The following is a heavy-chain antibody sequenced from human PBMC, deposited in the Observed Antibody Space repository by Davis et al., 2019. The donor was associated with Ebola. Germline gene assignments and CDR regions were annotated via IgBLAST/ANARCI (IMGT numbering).Heavy chain of an antibody. Sequence: AASVKVSCKASGYTFSSYDINWVRQAPGQGLEWMGIINPSGGSTSYAQKFQGRVTMTRDTSTSTVYMELSSLRSEDTAGYYCVPGGTGGGLDYWGQGTLVTVSS. J-gene: IGHJ4*02. CDR3: VPGGTGGGLDY. V-gene: IGHV1-46*01. D-gene: IGHD2-8*02. CDR2: INPSGGST. CDR1: GYTFSSYD.